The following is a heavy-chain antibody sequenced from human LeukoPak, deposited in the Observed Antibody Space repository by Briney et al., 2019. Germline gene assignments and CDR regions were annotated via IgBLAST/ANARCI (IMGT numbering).Heavy chain of an antibody. CDR2: ISSSGSTT. CDR3: ARRQPLLYEVAFDY. D-gene: IGHD2-2*02. J-gene: IGHJ4*02. V-gene: IGHV3-48*03. CDR1: GFTFSSYE. Sequence: GGSLRLSCAASGFTFSSYEMNWVRQAPGKGLEWVSYISSSGSTTYYADSVKGRFTISRDNAKNSLYLQMNSLRAEDTAVYYCARRQPLLYEVAFDYWGQGTLVTASS.